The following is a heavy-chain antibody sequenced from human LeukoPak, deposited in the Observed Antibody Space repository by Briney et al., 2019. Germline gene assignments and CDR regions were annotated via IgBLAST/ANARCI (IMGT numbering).Heavy chain of an antibody. CDR2: INPNSGGT. Sequence: GASVKVSGKASGYTFTGYYMHWVRQAPGQGLEWMGWINPNSGGTNYAQKFQGRVTMTRDTSISTAYMELSRLRSDDTAVYYCARDRVVVPAAKRGWFDPWGQGTLVTVSS. V-gene: IGHV1-2*02. CDR3: ARDRVVVPAAKRGWFDP. J-gene: IGHJ5*02. CDR1: GYTFTGYY. D-gene: IGHD2-2*01.